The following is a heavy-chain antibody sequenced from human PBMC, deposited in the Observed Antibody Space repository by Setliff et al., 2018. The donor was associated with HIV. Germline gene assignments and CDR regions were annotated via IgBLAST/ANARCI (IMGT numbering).Heavy chain of an antibody. Sequence: GASVKVSCKTSGHPFSNYDIIWVRRATGQGLEWMGWMNPNSGATGYAQKFKDRFIMTRDTSIRTAYMELSSLTSEDTAVYWCASGKGVGGVIITGGLDVWGKGTTVTVSS. CDR2: MNPNSGAT. V-gene: IGHV1-8*01. J-gene: IGHJ6*04. D-gene: IGHD3-10*01. CDR1: GHPFSNYD. CDR3: ASGKGVGGVIITGGLDV.